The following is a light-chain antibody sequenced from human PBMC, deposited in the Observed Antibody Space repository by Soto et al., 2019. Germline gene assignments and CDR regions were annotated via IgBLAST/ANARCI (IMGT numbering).Light chain of an antibody. CDR1: QRINSW. CDR3: QQYGSSPSIT. CDR2: GAS. Sequence: DIQMTQSPAALSASVGDRVTITCRASQRINSWLAWYQQKPGKAPKLLIYGASSLESGVPSRFSGSGSGTEFTLSISRLEPEDFAVYYCQQYGSSPSITFGQGTRLEIK. V-gene: IGKV1-5*01. J-gene: IGKJ5*01.